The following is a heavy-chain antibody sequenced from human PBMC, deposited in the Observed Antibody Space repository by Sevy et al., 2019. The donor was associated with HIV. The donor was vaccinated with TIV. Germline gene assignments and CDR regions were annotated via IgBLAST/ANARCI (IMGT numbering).Heavy chain of an antibody. CDR2: MSPNSGNT. J-gene: IGHJ6*02. CDR1: GYTFTSYD. CDR3: VRILSTSYYNYHALDV. V-gene: IGHV1-8*01. D-gene: IGHD2-2*01. Sequence: ASVKVSCRASGYTFTSYDIHWVRQTTGQGLEWMGWMSPNSGNTGYAQKFQGRVTMTRDTSKGTAYMEHGSLRSDDTAVYYCVRILSTSYYNYHALDVWGQGTTVTVSS.